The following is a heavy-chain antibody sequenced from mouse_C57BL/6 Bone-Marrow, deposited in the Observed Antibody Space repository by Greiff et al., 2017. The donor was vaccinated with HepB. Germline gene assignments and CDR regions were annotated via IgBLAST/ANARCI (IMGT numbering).Heavy chain of an antibody. Sequence: QVQLQQPGAELVMPGASVKLSCKASGYTFTSYWMHWVNQRPGQGLEWIGEIDPSDSYTNYNQKFKGKSTLTVDKSSSTAYMQLSSLTSEDSAVYYCARSFYDGYYNYAMDYWGQGTSVTVSS. CDR3: ARSFYDGYYNYAMDY. CDR2: IDPSDSYT. V-gene: IGHV1-69*01. D-gene: IGHD2-3*01. J-gene: IGHJ4*01. CDR1: GYTFTSYW.